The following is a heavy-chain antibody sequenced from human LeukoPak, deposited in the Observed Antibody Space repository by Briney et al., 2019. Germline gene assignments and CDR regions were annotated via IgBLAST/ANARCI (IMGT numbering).Heavy chain of an antibody. D-gene: IGHD3-3*01. CDR2: IDYSGST. J-gene: IGHJ4*02. V-gene: IGHV4-31*03. Sequence: SETLSLTCTVSGGSISSGGYYWSWIRQHPGKGLEWIGDIDYSGSTYYNPSIKSRVTISVDTSKNQFSLKLSSVTAADTAVYYCARLGAGPTYYDFWSGYSSFYFDYWGQGTLVTVSS. CDR3: ARLGAGPTYYDFWSGYSSFYFDY. CDR1: GGSISSGGYY.